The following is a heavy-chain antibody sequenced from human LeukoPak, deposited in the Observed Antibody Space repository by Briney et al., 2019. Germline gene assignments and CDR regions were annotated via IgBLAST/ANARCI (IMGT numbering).Heavy chain of an antibody. D-gene: IGHD2-8*01. CDR1: GFTVSSNY. CDR2: IYTGGDT. V-gene: IGHV3-66*01. J-gene: IGHJ4*02. CDR3: TKGLWAGVSAARD. Sequence: GGSLRLSCAASGFTVSSNYMSWVRQAPGKGLEWVSVIYTGGDTYYADSVKGRFTISRDNSENTLYLQMYSLRAEDTAMYYCTKGLWAGVSAARDWGQGTLVTVSS.